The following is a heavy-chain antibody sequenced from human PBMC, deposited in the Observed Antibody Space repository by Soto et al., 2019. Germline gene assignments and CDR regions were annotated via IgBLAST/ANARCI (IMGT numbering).Heavy chain of an antibody. CDR3: ARGWVRGVITSYNWFDP. J-gene: IGHJ5*02. D-gene: IGHD3-10*01. Sequence: QVQLQQWGAGLLKPSETLSLTCAVYGGSFSGYYWSWIRQPPGKGLEWMGEINHSGSTNYNPSLKSRVTISVDTSKNQFSLKLSSVTAADTAVYYCARGWVRGVITSYNWFDPWGQGTLVTVSS. V-gene: IGHV4-34*01. CDR1: GGSFSGYY. CDR2: INHSGST.